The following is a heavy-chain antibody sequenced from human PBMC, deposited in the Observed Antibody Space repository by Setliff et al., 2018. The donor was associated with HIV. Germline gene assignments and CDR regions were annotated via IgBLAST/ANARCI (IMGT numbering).Heavy chain of an antibody. CDR3: ARVATGPESFDI. V-gene: IGHV4-59*01. Sequence: PSETLSLTCTVSGDSINNYYWSWIRQPPGKGLEWIGYVYSTGSTNSKSSLKSRFTISVDTSKNQFSLKLSSVTAADTAVYYCARVATGPESFDIWGKGQWSPSPQ. D-gene: IGHD3-9*01. CDR1: GDSINNYY. J-gene: IGHJ3*02. CDR2: VYSTGST.